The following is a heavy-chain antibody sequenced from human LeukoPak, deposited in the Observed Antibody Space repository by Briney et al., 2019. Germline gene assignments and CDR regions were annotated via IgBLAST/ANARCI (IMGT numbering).Heavy chain of an antibody. Sequence: GGSLRLSCAASGFTFSSYAMSWVRQAPGKGLEWVSAMSGSGGSTYYADSVKGRFTISRDNSKNTLYLQMNSLRVEDTAVYYCAKDSSESSGYQFDYWAREPWSPSPQ. CDR3: AKDSSESSGYQFDY. V-gene: IGHV3-23*01. CDR2: MSGSGGST. CDR1: GFTFSSYA. J-gene: IGHJ4*02. D-gene: IGHD3-22*01.